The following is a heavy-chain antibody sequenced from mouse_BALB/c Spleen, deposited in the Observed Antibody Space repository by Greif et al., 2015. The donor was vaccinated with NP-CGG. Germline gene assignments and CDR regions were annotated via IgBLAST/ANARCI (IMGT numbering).Heavy chain of an antibody. D-gene: IGHD2-3*01. CDR2: IYPGNSDT. V-gene: IGHV1-5*01. Sequence: EVQLQQSGTVLARPGASVKMSCKASGYSFTSYWMHWVKQRPGQGLEWIGAIYPGNSDTSYNQKFKGKAKLTAVTSASTAYMELSSLTNEDSAVYYCTRAYWDGYYGDAMDYWGQGTSVTVSS. CDR1: GYSFTSYW. CDR3: TRAYWDGYYGDAMDY. J-gene: IGHJ4*01.